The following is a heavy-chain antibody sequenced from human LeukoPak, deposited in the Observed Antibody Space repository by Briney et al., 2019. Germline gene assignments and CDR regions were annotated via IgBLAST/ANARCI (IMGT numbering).Heavy chain of an antibody. Sequence: AGGSLRLSCAASGFTVSSSYMTWVRQAPGKGLEWVSVIRSGGSTVYADSVKGRFTISRDNSKNTLYLQLNSLRAEDTAVYYCAREGSGRTAYNDGLDVWGQGTMVTVS. J-gene: IGHJ3*01. CDR3: AREGSGRTAYNDGLDV. D-gene: IGHD3-10*01. CDR1: GFTVSSSY. V-gene: IGHV3-53*01. CDR2: IRSGGST.